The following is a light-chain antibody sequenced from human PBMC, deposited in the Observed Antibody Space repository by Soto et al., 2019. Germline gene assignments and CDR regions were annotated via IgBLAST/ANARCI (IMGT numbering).Light chain of an antibody. V-gene: IGKV1-33*01. CDR2: DAY. CDR3: QKSDHPLL. J-gene: IGKJ3*01. Sequence: DIQMTQSPPSLSASVGGRVTITCQASHDIGNSLNWYQDKPGQAPKLVIYDAYNLETGVPSTLVQSLYGTGFAVVITRLRPEGIAPYYCQKSDHPLLLGPG. CDR1: HDIGNS.